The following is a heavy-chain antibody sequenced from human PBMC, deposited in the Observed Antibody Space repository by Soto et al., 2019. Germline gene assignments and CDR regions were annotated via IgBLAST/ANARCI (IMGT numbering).Heavy chain of an antibody. D-gene: IGHD3-22*01. CDR1: GFTFSRYA. CDR3: ARVRYYYDSSGYYPRGPFDY. Sequence: SGGSLRLSCSASGFTFSRYAMHWVRQAPGKGLEWVAVISYDGSNKYYADSVKGRFTISRDNSKNTLYLQMNSLRAEDTAVYYCARVRYYYDSSGYYPRGPFDYWGQGTLVTVSS. CDR2: ISYDGSNK. V-gene: IGHV3-30-3*01. J-gene: IGHJ4*02.